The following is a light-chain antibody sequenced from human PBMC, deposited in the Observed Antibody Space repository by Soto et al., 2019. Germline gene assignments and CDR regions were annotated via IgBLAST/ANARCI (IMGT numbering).Light chain of an antibody. CDR1: GNAVSYQL. Sequence: QSVLTQPASVSGSPGQSITISCSGNAVSYQLVSWYQQQSGKAPKLILYNVTRRPSGVSNRFSGFKSGTTASLKITGLQAEDEADYYCCAFVGVTNDVFGNGTKVTGL. J-gene: IGLJ1*01. CDR2: NVT. V-gene: IGLV2-23*02. CDR3: CAFVGVTNDV.